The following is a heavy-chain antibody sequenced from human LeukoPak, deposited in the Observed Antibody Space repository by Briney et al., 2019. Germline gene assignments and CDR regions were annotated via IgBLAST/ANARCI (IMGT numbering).Heavy chain of an antibody. Sequence: PGRSLRLSCAASGFTFSSYAMHWVRQAPGKGLEWVAVISYDGSNKYYADSVKGRFNISRDNSKNTLYLQMNSLRAEDTAVYYCARSRASSWIGYWGQGTLVTVSS. V-gene: IGHV3-30-3*01. D-gene: IGHD2-2*03. J-gene: IGHJ4*02. CDR3: ARSRASSWIGY. CDR1: GFTFSSYA. CDR2: ISYDGSNK.